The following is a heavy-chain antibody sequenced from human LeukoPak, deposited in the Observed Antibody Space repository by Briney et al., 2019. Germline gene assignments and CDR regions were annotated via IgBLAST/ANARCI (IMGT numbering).Heavy chain of an antibody. D-gene: IGHD3-3*01. J-gene: IGHJ4*02. CDR2: INPNSGGT. Sequence: ASVNVSCKASGYTFTGYYMHWVRQAPGQGLEWMGWINPNSGGTNYAQKFQGRVTMARDTSISTAYMELSRLRSDDTAVYYCARSSRKIIQPFDYWGQGTLVTVSS. V-gene: IGHV1-2*02. CDR1: GYTFTGYY. CDR3: ARSSRKIIQPFDY.